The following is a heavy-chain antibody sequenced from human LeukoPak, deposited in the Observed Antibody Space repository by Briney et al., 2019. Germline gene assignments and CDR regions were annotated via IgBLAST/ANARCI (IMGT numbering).Heavy chain of an antibody. CDR2: ISYDGSNK. D-gene: IGHD3-3*01. CDR3: ARAKTPPTYYDFWSGYFPSLDYYYGMDV. CDR1: GFTFSSYA. J-gene: IGHJ6*02. Sequence: GRSLRLSCAASGFTFSSYAMHWVRQAPGKGLEWVAVISYDGSNKYYADSVMGRFTISRDNSKNTLYLQMNSLRAEDTAVNYCARAKTPPTYYDFWSGYFPSLDYYYGMDVWGQGTTVTVSS. V-gene: IGHV3-30-3*01.